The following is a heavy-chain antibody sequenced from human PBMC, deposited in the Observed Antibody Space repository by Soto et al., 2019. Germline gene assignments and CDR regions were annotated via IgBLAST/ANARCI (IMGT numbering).Heavy chain of an antibody. CDR3: ARDYYYDDDSSGYYRSPAY. J-gene: IGHJ4*02. D-gene: IGHD3-22*01. V-gene: IGHV3-30-3*01. Sequence: GGSLRLSCAASGFTFSSYAMHWVRQAPGKGLEWVALISYDGSDKDYADSVKGRFTISRDNSRNTLFLQMNSLRAEDTAVYYCARDYYYDDDSSGYYRSPAYWCPGTRVTVAS. CDR1: GFTFSSYA. CDR2: ISYDGSDK.